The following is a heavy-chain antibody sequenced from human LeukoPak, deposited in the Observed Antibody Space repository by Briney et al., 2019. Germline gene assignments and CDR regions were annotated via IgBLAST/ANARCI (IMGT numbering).Heavy chain of an antibody. CDR2: MNPNSGNT. D-gene: IGHD3-10*01. CDR3: ARTTGSYIYYYYGMDV. Sequence: GASVKVSCKASGYTFTSYDINWVRQATGQGLEWMGWMNPNSGNTGYAQKFQGSVTMTRNTSISTAYMELSSLRSEDTAVYYCARTTGSYIYYYYGMDVWGQGTTVTVSS. CDR1: GYTFTSYD. V-gene: IGHV1-8*01. J-gene: IGHJ6*02.